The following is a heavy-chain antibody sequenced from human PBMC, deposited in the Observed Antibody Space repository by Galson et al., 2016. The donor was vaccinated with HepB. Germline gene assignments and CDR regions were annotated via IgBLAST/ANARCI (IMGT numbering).Heavy chain of an antibody. CDR3: ARDQGTKWEKGNNWFDP. Sequence: SLRLSCAASGLTFSDYYMTWIRQAPGKGLEWISYISSSGGVIYYADSVKGRFTISRDNSANTLYLQMNSLRAEDTAVYYCARDQGTKWEKGNNWFDPWGQGTLVTVSS. V-gene: IGHV3-11*04. J-gene: IGHJ5*02. D-gene: IGHD1-26*01. CDR1: GLTFSDYY. CDR2: ISSSGGVI.